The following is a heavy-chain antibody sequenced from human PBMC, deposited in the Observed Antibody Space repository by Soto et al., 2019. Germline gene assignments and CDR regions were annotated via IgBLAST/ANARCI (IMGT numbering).Heavy chain of an antibody. J-gene: IGHJ6*01. Sequence: ASVKVSCKASGFTFTSSAVQWVRQARGQRLEWIGWIVVGSGNTNYAQKFQERVTITRDMSTSTAYMELSSLRSEDTAVYYCAAGTGTLAGMEVWGQGTTVNVSS. CDR2: IVVGSGNT. V-gene: IGHV1-58*01. CDR1: GFTFTSSA. D-gene: IGHD1-7*01. CDR3: AAGTGTLAGMEV.